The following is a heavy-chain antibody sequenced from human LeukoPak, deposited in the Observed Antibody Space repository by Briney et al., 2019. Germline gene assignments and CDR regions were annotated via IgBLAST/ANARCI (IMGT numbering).Heavy chain of an antibody. CDR1: GFTFTSSA. D-gene: IGHD6-13*01. J-gene: IGHJ6*03. Sequence: SVKVSCKASGFTFTSSAMQWVRQARGQRLEWIGWIVVGSGNTNYAQKFQERVTITRDMSTSTAYMELSSLRSEDTAVYYCAAGLIAAAGTPRYYYYYMDVWGKGTTVTVSS. CDR3: AAGLIAAAGTPRYYYYYMDV. CDR2: IVVGSGNT. V-gene: IGHV1-58*02.